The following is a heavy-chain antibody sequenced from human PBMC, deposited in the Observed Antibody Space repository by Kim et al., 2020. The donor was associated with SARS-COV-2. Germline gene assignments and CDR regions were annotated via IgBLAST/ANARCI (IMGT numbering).Heavy chain of an antibody. CDR3: ARFYSGYYRLEAPADAFDI. D-gene: IGHD3-22*01. CDR1: GYSFTSYW. V-gene: IGHV5-51*01. CDR2: IYPGDSDT. J-gene: IGHJ3*02. Sequence: GESLKISCKGSGYSFTSYWIGWVRQMPGKGLEWMGIIYPGDSDTRYSPSFQGQVTISADKSISTAYLQWSSLKASDTAMYYCARFYSGYYRLEAPADAFDIWGQGTMVTVSS.